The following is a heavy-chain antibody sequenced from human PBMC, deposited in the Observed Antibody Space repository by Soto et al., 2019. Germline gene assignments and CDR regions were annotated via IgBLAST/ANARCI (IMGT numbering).Heavy chain of an antibody. CDR2: VYHAGRT. CDR3: ARDFAYFDS. D-gene: IGHD3-3*01. J-gene: IGHJ4*02. V-gene: IGHV4-59*01. CDR1: GGSISTYY. Sequence: SETLSLTCTVSGGSISTYYWSWIRQPPGKGLEWIGYVYHAGRTSYNPSLKSRVSISMDTSKNQFSLNLDSVTAADTAVYFCARDFAYFDSWGQGTLVTVSS.